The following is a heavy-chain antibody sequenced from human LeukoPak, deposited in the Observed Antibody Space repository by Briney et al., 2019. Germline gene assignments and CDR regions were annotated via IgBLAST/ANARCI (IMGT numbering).Heavy chain of an antibody. CDR1: GVSTSNYY. J-gene: IGHJ4*02. D-gene: IGHD4-11*01. V-gene: IGHV4-59*01. CDR2: ITYPGST. CDR3: ARGPYSNSYYFDY. Sequence: SETLSLTCTVSGVSTSNYYWSWIRQPPEKGLEWIGFITYPGSTNYNPSLKSRVTMSVDTSKNQFSLKLTSVTAADTAVYYCARGPYSNSYYFDYWGQGTLVTVSS.